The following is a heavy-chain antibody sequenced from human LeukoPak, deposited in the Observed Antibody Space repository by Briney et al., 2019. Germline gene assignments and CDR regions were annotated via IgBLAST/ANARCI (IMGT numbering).Heavy chain of an antibody. CDR1: GGSISTYY. CDR2: IYYSGST. D-gene: IGHD5-24*01. V-gene: IGHV4-59*06. Sequence: SETLSLTCTVSGGSISTYYWSWIRQHPGKGLEWIGYIYYSGSTYYNPSLKSRVTISVDTSKNQFSLKLSSVTAADTAVYYCARWQKDGYSNWFDPWGQGTLVTVSS. CDR3: ARWQKDGYSNWFDP. J-gene: IGHJ5*02.